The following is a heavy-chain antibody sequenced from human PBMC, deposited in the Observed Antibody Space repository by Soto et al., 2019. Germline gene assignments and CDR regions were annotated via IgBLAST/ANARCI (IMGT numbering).Heavy chain of an antibody. V-gene: IGHV5-51*01. D-gene: IGHD3-22*01. CDR2: IYPGDSDT. J-gene: IGHJ4*02. CDR1: GYSFTSYW. CDR3: ARLQYDSSGYGPNDY. Sequence: PGESLKISCKGSGYSFTSYWIGWVRQMPGKGLEWMGIIYPGDSDTRYSPSFQGQVTISADKSISTAYLQWSSLKASDTAMYYCARLQYDSSGYGPNDYWGQGTLVTVSS.